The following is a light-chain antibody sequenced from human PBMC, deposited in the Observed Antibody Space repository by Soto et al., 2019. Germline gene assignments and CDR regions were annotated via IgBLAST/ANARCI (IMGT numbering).Light chain of an antibody. CDR1: QSVLYTSNNKNC. V-gene: IGKV4-1*01. J-gene: IGKJ5*01. Sequence: DIVMTQSPDSLAVSLGERATIHCKSSQSVLYTSNNKNCLAWFQKKPGQPPKLLIFWASTREFGVPDRFSGSGSGTDFTLTIRSLQPEDVAIYYCQQYYTTPIPFGQGTRLEIK. CDR3: QQYYTTPIP. CDR2: WAS.